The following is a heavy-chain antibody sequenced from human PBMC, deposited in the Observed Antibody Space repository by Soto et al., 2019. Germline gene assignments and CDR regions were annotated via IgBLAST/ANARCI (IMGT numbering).Heavy chain of an antibody. CDR2: IYHSGGA. D-gene: IGHD2-15*01. CDR1: GYSISSGYY. Sequence: KASETLSLTCAISGYSISSGYYWGWIRQPPGKGLEWIGSIYHSGGAYYNPSRKSRVTISVDTSKNQFSLNLNSVTAADTAVYHCAREYCSGDTCYKTLDSWGQGTLVTVSS. CDR3: AREYCSGDTCYKTLDS. J-gene: IGHJ4*02. V-gene: IGHV4-38-2*02.